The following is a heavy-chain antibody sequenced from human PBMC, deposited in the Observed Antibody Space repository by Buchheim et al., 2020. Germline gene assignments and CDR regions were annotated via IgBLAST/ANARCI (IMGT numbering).Heavy chain of an antibody. V-gene: IGHV3-30-3*01. CDR3: AREGYYDSSGSFDY. CDR2: ISYDGSNK. Sequence: QVQLVESGGGVVQPGRSLRLSCAASGFTFSSYAMHWVRQAPGKGLEWVAVISYDGSNKYYADSVKGRFTISRDNSKNTLYLQMNSLRAEDTAVYYCAREGYYDSSGSFDYWGQGT. J-gene: IGHJ4*02. D-gene: IGHD3-22*01. CDR1: GFTFSSYA.